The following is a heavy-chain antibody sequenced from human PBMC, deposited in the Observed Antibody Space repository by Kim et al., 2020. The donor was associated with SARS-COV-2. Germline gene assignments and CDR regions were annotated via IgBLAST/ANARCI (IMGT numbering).Heavy chain of an antibody. CDR2: ISYDGSNK. D-gene: IGHD3-22*01. J-gene: IGHJ4*02. CDR1: GFTFSSYG. Sequence: GGSLRLSCAASGFTFSSYGMHWVRQAPGKGLEWVAVISYDGSNKYYADSVKGRFTISRDNSKNTLYLQMNSLRAEDTAVYYCAKELEYYDSSLWFDYWGQGTLVTVSS. CDR3: AKELEYYDSSLWFDY. V-gene: IGHV3-30*18.